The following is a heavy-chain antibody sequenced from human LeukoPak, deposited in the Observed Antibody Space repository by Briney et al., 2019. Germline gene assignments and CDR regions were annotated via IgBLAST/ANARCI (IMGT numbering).Heavy chain of an antibody. CDR1: GGSFSGYY. D-gene: IGHD3-22*01. Sequence: SETLSLTCAVYGGSFSGYYWSWIRQPPGKGLEWIGEINHSGSTNYNPSLKSRVTISVDTSKNQFSLKLSSVTAAVTAVYYCARSTYYDSSGPGGPDYWGQGTLVTVSS. CDR3: ARSTYYDSSGPGGPDY. V-gene: IGHV4-34*01. CDR2: INHSGST. J-gene: IGHJ4*02.